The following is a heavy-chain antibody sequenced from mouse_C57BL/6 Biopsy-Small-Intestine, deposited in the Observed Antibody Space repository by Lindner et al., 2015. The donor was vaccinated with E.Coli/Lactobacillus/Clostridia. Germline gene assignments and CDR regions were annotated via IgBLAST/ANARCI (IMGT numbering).Heavy chain of an antibody. V-gene: IGHV1-22*01. CDR3: ARKSTTEGYFDV. J-gene: IGHJ1*03. CDR1: GYTFTDYN. CDR2: IIPNIGRT. D-gene: IGHD1-1*01. Sequence: VQLQESGPELVKPGASVKMSCKASGYTFTDYNMHWVKKSHGKSLEWIGYIIPNIGRTFYNQKFKGKATLTVDKSSSTAHMELRSLTSEDSAVYYCARKSTTEGYFDVWGTGTTVTVSS.